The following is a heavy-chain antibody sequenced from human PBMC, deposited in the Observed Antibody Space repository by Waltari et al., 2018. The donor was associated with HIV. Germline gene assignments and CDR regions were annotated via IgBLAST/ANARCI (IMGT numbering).Heavy chain of an antibody. CDR3: ARRKGDYRTAFDI. V-gene: IGHV5-51*01. CDR1: GNNFAGYW. J-gene: IGHJ3*02. CDR2: IYPGGAEA. D-gene: IGHD4-17*01. Sequence: LRESLKISCKSLGNNFAGYWVGWVRQMPGKGLGSMGVIYPGGAEAFYSPSFQGRFIMSTDSSISTVYLQWSSLRASDTAMYYCARRKGDYRTAFDIWGQGTMVTASS.